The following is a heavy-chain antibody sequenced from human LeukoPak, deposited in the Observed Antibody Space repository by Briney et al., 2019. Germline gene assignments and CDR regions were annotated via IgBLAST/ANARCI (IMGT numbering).Heavy chain of an antibody. CDR3: ARDRGVVTAYFDY. J-gene: IGHJ4*02. V-gene: IGHV4-61*01. CDR1: GDSISSGSYY. D-gene: IGHD2-21*02. CDR2: IYYSGST. Sequence: SQTLSLTCTVSGDSISSGSYYWSWIRQPPGKGLEWIGYIYYSGSTNYNPSLKSRVTISVDTSKNQFSLKLSSVTAADTAVYYCARDRGVVTAYFDYWGQGTLVTVSS.